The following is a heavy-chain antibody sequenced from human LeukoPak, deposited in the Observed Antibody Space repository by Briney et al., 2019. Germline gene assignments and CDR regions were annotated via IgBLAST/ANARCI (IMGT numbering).Heavy chain of an antibody. D-gene: IGHD5-18*01. J-gene: IGHJ6*03. CDR3: ARVSYGQFYYYYMDV. CDR2: IYYSGST. V-gene: IGHV4-39*01. Sequence: SETLSLTCTVSGGSISSDTYYWGWIRQPPGKGLEWIGNIYYSGSTYYNPSLKSRVTISVDTSKNQFSLKLSSVTAADTAVYYCARVSYGQFYYYYMDVWGKGTTVTVSS. CDR1: GGSISSDTYY.